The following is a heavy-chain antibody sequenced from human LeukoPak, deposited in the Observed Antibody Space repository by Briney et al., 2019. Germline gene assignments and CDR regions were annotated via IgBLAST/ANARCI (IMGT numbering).Heavy chain of an antibody. CDR3: ARAIQYCGGDCYPIAFDI. J-gene: IGHJ3*02. Sequence: PGGSLRLSCAASGFTFSSYAMSWVRQAPGKGLEWVSAISGSGGSTYYADSVKGRFTISRDNSKNTLYLQMNSLRAEDTAVYYCARAIQYCGGDCYPIAFDIWGQGTMVTVSS. CDR1: GFTFSSYA. CDR2: ISGSGGST. V-gene: IGHV3-23*01. D-gene: IGHD2-21*02.